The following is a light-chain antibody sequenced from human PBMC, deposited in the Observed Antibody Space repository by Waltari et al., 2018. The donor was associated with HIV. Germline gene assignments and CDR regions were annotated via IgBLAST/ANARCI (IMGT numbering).Light chain of an antibody. CDR2: GNN. V-gene: IGLV1-44*01. CDR1: NSNIGSNT. Sequence: GQRVTISCSGSNSNIGSNTVNWYQQVPGMAPKLVIYGNNQRPPGVSDRFSGSKSGTSASLAISGLQSEDEADYYCAAWDDSLNGQGVFGTGTRVTVL. CDR3: AAWDDSLNGQGV. J-gene: IGLJ1*01.